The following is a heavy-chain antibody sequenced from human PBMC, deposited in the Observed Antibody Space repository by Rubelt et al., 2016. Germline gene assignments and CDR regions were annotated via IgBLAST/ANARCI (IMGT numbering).Heavy chain of an antibody. CDR3: AKSRAVADPCNY. CDR2: IDGGGGST. J-gene: IGHJ4*02. Sequence: EVQVLESGGGLVQPGGSLRLSRAASGFTFSNYAMSWVRQAPGKGLEWVSTIDGGGGSTYYADSVKGRFTISRDNSRNTLYLQMSSLGAEDTAVYYCAKSRAVADPCNYWGQGTLVTVSS. V-gene: IGHV3-23*01. D-gene: IGHD6-19*01. CDR1: GFTFSNYA.